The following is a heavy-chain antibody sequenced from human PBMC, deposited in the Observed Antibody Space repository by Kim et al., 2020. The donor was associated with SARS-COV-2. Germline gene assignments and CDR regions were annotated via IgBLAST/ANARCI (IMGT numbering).Heavy chain of an antibody. CDR1: GYTFTGYY. V-gene: IGHV1-2*06. CDR2: INPNSGGT. CDR3: ARDRGEQFYYYYYMDV. Sequence: ASVKVSCKASGYTFTGYYMHWVRQAPGQGLEWMGRINPNSGGTNYAQKFQGRVTMTRDTSISTAYMELSRLRSDDTAVYYCARDRGEQFYYYYYMDVWGKGTTVTVSS. D-gene: IGHD3-16*01. J-gene: IGHJ6*03.